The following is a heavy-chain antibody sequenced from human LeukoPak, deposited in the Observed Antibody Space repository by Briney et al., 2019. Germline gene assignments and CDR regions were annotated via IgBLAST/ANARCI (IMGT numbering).Heavy chain of an antibody. CDR2: ISYDGSNK. V-gene: IGHV3-30*18. CDR3: AKITMVRGAQHGMDV. J-gene: IGHJ6*02. Sequence: GGSLRLSCAASGFTFSSHGMHWVRQAPGKGLEWVAVISYDGSNKYYADSVKGRFTISRDNSKNTLYLQMNSLRAEDTAVYYCAKITMVRGAQHGMDVWGQGTTVTVSS. CDR1: GFTFSSHG. D-gene: IGHD3-10*01.